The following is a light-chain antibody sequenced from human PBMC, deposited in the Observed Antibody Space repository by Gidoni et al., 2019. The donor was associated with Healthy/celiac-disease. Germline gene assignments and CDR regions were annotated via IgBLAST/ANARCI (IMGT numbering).Light chain of an antibody. Sequence: DIQMTQSPSSLSASVGDRVTITCRASQSISSYLNWYQQKPGKAPKLLIYAASSLQSGVPSRFSGSGSGTDFTLTISSLPPADFATYSCQQSYSTLRLTFGGWTQVEIK. CDR1: QSISSY. J-gene: IGKJ4*01. CDR2: AAS. CDR3: QQSYSTLRLT. V-gene: IGKV1-39*01.